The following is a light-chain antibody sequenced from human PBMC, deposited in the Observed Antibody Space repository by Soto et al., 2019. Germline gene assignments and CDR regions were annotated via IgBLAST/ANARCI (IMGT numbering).Light chain of an antibody. CDR2: DTS. CDR3: LLSYSGARPWV. CDR1: TGAVTSGHY. Sequence: QAVVTQEPSLTVSPGGTVTLTCGSSTGAVTSGHYPYWFQQKPGQAPRTLIYDTSNKHSWTPARFSGSLLGGKAALTLSGAXPXXEAEYYCLLSYSGARPWVFGGGTQLTVL. V-gene: IGLV7-46*01. J-gene: IGLJ7*01.